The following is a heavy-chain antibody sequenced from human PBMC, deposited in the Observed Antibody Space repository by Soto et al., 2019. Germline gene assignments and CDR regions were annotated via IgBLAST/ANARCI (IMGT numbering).Heavy chain of an antibody. V-gene: IGHV1-69*13. CDR2: IIPIFGTA. CDR3: AGSRVDSSGYPPLTPFDY. CDR1: GGTFSSYA. Sequence: SVKVSCKASGGTFSSYAISWVRQAPGQGLEWMGGIIPIFGTANYAQKFQGRVTITADESTSTAYMELSSLRSEDTAVYYCAGSRVDSSGYPPLTPFDYWGQGTLVTVSS. D-gene: IGHD3-22*01. J-gene: IGHJ4*02.